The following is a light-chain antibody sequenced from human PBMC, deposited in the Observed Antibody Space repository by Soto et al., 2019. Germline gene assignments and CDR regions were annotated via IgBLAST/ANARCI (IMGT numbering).Light chain of an antibody. CDR1: SSDVGGYNY. CDR2: DVT. V-gene: IGLV2-8*01. Sequence: QSVLTQPPSASGAPGQSVTISCTGTSSDVGGYNYVSWYQHHPGKAPKLMIYDVTKRPSGVPDRFSGSKSGNTASLTVSGLQAEDEADYYCSSHAGTSVIFGGGTKLTVL. J-gene: IGLJ2*01. CDR3: SSHAGTSVI.